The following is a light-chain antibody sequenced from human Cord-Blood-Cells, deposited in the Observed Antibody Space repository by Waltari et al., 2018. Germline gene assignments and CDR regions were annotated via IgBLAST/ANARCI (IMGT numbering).Light chain of an antibody. CDR1: QSVNSY. J-gene: IGKJ4*01. Sequence: VFPKPPATLSVSPGERATLSCSASQSVNSYLAWYQQKPGQAPRLLIYDASDSTTGIPARCSGSGAGTDFTLTISSLEPEDFAVYDCQQRSNWPFSGGTKVEIK. CDR3: QQRSNWP. CDR2: DAS. V-gene: IGKV3-11*01.